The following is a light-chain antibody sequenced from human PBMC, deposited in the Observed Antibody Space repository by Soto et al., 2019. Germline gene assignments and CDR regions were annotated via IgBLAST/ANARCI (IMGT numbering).Light chain of an antibody. CDR1: QSVGSN. J-gene: IGKJ5*01. V-gene: IGKV3-15*01. Sequence: EIVMTESPATPALSRGDRPTLSCRASQSVGSNLAWYQQKNGQAPRLLIYGTSTRATDIPARFSGSGYWTDFNLTIDRLQPEDFAVYYCQEYPRPPVTFGLGTRLEIK. CDR3: QEYPRPPVT. CDR2: GTS.